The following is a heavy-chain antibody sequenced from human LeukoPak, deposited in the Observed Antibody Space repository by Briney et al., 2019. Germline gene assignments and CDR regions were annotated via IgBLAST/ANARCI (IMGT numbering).Heavy chain of an antibody. D-gene: IGHD2-2*02. V-gene: IGHV4-30-4*08. J-gene: IGHJ6*02. CDR3: ARDTPRRPYYYGMDV. CDR1: GGSISSYY. Sequence: PSETLSLTCTVSGGSISSYYWSWIRQPPGKGLEWIGYIYYSGSTYYNPSLKSRVTISVDTSKNQFSLKLSSVTAADTAVYYCARDTPRRPYYYGMDVWGQGTTVTVSS. CDR2: IYYSGST.